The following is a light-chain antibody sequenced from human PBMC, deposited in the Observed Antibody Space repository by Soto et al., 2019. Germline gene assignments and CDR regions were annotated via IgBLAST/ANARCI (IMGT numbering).Light chain of an antibody. CDR2: AAS. CDR1: QSVSGN. J-gene: IGKJ3*01. V-gene: IGKV3-15*01. Sequence: EIVMTQSPATLSVSPGERATLSCRASQSVSGNLAWYQQQPGQAPRLLIYAASTRATGIPARFSGSGSGTDFTLTISSLQSEDFAVYYCQQYNNWPPITFGPGTKVDIK. CDR3: QQYNNWPPIT.